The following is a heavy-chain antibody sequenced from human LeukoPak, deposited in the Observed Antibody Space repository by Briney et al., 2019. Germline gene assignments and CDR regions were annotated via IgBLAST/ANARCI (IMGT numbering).Heavy chain of an antibody. V-gene: IGHV4-39*07. CDR3: AREGVVSLDAFDI. J-gene: IGHJ3*02. CDR1: GGSISSSSYY. D-gene: IGHD3-3*01. Sequence: PSETLSLTCTVSGGSISSSSYYWGWIRQPPGKGLEWIGSIYYSGSTYYNPSLKSRVTISVGTSKNQFSLKLSSVTAADTAVYYCAREGVVSLDAFDIWGQGTMVTVSS. CDR2: IYYSGST.